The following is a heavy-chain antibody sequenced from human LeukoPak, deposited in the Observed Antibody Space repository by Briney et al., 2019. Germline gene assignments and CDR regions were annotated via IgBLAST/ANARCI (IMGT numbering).Heavy chain of an antibody. D-gene: IGHD3-9*01. J-gene: IGHJ3*02. Sequence: PSQTLSLTCTVSGGSISSGGYYWSWIRQHPGKGLEWIGYIYYSGSTYYNPSLKSRVTISVGTSKNQFSLKLSSVTAADTAVYYCARVVLRYFDWLLYEPDHDAFDIWGQGTMVTVSS. CDR3: ARVVLRYFDWLLYEPDHDAFDI. CDR1: GGSISSGGYY. CDR2: IYYSGST. V-gene: IGHV4-31*03.